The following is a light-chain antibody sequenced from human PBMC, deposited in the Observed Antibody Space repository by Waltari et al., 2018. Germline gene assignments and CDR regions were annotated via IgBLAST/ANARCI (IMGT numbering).Light chain of an antibody. J-gene: IGLJ2*01. CDR1: WSNIGAGYD. Sequence: QSVLTQPPSVSGAPGQRVTISCTGSWSNIGAGYDVHWYQQLPAKAPTLLIYGIKTRPPGVPDRFFGSKSGTSASLASPGLQPEDEADYYCQAYDTSLGVVFGGGTKLTVL. CDR3: QAYDTSLGVV. CDR2: GIK. V-gene: IGLV1-40*01.